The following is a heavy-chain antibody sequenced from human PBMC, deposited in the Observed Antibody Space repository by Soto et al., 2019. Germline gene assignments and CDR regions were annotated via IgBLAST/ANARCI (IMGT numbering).Heavy chain of an antibody. CDR2: ISAYNGNT. CDR1: GYTFTSYG. D-gene: IGHD4-4*01. CDR3: ARETTLTTIGPDTPEYNRFDP. J-gene: IGHJ5*02. V-gene: IGHV1-18*01. Sequence: QVQLVQSGAEVKKPGASVKVSCKASGYTFTSYGISWVRQAPGQGLEWMGWISAYNGNTNYAQKLQGRVTMTTDTSTRRAYMELRSLRAEDTAVYYCARETTLTTIGPDTPEYNRFDPWGQGTLVNVSS.